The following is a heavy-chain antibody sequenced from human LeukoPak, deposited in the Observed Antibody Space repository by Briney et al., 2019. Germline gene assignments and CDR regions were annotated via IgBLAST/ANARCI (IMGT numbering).Heavy chain of an antibody. CDR1: GYTFTGYY. Sequence: ASVKVSCKASGYTFTGYYMHWVRQAPGQGLEWMGWINPNSGGTNYAQKFQGRVTMTRDTSISTAYMKLSRLRSDDTAVYYCARDPPPAAIHYMDVWGKGTTVTVSS. D-gene: IGHD2-2*01. CDR3: ARDPPPAAIHYMDV. V-gene: IGHV1-2*02. CDR2: INPNSGGT. J-gene: IGHJ6*03.